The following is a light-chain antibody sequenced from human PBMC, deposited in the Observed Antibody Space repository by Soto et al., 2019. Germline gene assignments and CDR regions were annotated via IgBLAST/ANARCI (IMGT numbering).Light chain of an antibody. V-gene: IGLV2-23*01. CDR3: CAYVGARSYV. Sequence: QSVLTQPASVSGSPGQSITISCTGTNNLVSWYQQHPGKAPKVVVYEGTKRPSGVSNRFSGSNSGGTASLTISGLQAKDEASYFYCAYVGARSYVFGPGTKDTVL. CDR2: EGT. J-gene: IGLJ1*01. CDR1: NNL.